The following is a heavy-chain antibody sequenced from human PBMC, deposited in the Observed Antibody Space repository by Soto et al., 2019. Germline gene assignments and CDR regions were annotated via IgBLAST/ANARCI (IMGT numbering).Heavy chain of an antibody. V-gene: IGHV4-31*03. CDR3: AREVDRRYYYYMDV. CDR1: GGSISRGGYY. Sequence: QVQLQESGPGLVKPSQTLSLTCTVSGGSISRGGYYWSWIRQHQGKGLEWIGYIYYSGSTYYNPSLKSRVTISVDTSKNQFSLKLSSVTAADTAVYYCAREVDRRYYYYMDVWGKGTTVTVSS. CDR2: IYYSGST. J-gene: IGHJ6*03.